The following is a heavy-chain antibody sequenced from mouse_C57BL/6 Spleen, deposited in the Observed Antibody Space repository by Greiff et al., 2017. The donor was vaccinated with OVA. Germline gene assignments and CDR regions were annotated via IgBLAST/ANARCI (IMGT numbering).Heavy chain of an antibody. J-gene: IGHJ4*01. V-gene: IGHV1-64*01. Sequence: VQLQQPGAELVKPGASVKLSCKASGYTFTSYWMHWVKQRPGQGLEWIGMIHPNSGSTNYNEKFKSKATLTVDKSSSTAYMQLSSLTSEDSAVYYCAREAPTIVTTGYAMDYWGQGTSVTVSS. CDR2: IHPNSGST. CDR3: AREAPTIVTTGYAMDY. D-gene: IGHD2-5*01. CDR1: GYTFTSYW.